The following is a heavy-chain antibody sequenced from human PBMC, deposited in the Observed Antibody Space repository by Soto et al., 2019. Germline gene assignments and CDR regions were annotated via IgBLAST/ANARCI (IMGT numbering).Heavy chain of an antibody. Sequence: GASLKVSCKASGYTFTSYDINWVRQATGQGLEWMGWMNPNSGNTGYAQRFQGRVTMTTNTSISTAYMELSSLRSEDTAVYYCARELTSRAVDYWGQGTLVTVSS. V-gene: IGHV1-8*02. CDR3: ARELTSRAVDY. D-gene: IGHD3-16*01. CDR2: MNPNSGNT. CDR1: GYTFTSYD. J-gene: IGHJ4*02.